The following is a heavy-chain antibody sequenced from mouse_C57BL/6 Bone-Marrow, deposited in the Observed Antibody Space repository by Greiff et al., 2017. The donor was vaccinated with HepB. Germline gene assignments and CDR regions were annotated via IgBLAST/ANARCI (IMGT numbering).Heavy chain of an antibody. V-gene: IGHV1-26*01. CDR2: INPNNGGT. D-gene: IGHD2-2*01. J-gene: IGHJ1*03. CDR3: APNGYDGYFDV. CDR1: GYTFTDYY. Sequence: VQLQQSGPELVKPGASVKISCKASGYTFTDYYMNWVKQSHGKSLEWIGDINPNNGGTSYNQKFKGKATLTVDKSSSTAYMELRSLTSEDSAVYYCAPNGYDGYFDVWGTGTTVTVSS.